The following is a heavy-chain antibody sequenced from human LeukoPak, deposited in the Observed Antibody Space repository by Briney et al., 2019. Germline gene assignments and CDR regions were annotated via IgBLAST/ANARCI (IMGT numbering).Heavy chain of an antibody. D-gene: IGHD3-22*01. J-gene: IGHJ3*02. V-gene: IGHV1-18*01. CDR3: ARELYYYDSSGYYSHAFDI. CDR1: GSTFTSYG. Sequence: ASVKVSCKASGSTFTSYGISWARQAPGQRLEWMGWISAYNGNTNYAQKLQGRVTMTTDTSTSTAYMELRSLRSDDTAVYYCARELYYYDSSGYYSHAFDIWGQGTMVTVSS. CDR2: ISAYNGNT.